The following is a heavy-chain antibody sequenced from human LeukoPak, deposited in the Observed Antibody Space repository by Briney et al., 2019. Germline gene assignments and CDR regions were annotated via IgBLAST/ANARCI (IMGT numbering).Heavy chain of an antibody. CDR1: GDSVSSNTAA. J-gene: IGHJ4*02. CDR3: VRDHGGLDC. V-gene: IGHV6-1*01. CDR2: TYYRSKWYT. Sequence: SQTLSLTCAISGDSVSSNTAAWNWIRQSPSRGLEWLGSTYYRSKWYTDYAVSVTSRITINPDTSKNLFSLQLNSVAPEDTAVYYCVRDHGGLDCWGQGTVVTVSS.